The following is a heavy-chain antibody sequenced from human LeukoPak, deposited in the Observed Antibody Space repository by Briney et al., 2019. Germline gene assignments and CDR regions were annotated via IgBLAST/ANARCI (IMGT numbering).Heavy chain of an antibody. CDR1: GGSISSHY. J-gene: IGHJ5*02. V-gene: IGHV4-59*11. D-gene: IGHD2-21*02. Sequence: PSETLSLTCTVSGGSISSHYWSWIRPPPGKGLEWIGYIYYSGSTNYNPSLKSRVTISVDTSKNQFSLKLSSVTAADTDVYYCAREGDLGWFDPWGQGTLVTVSS. CDR3: AREGDLGWFDP. CDR2: IYYSGST.